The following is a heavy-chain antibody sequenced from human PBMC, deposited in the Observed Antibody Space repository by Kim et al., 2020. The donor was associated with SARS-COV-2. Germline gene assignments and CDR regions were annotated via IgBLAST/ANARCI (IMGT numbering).Heavy chain of an antibody. CDR3: ARNRITIFGVVIPYYYYYMDV. CDR1: GGTFSSYA. Sequence: SVKVSCKASGGTFSSYAISWVRQAPGQGLEWMGRIIPILGIANYAQKFQGRVTITADKSTSTAYMELSSLRSEDTAVYYCARNRITIFGVVIPYYYYYMDVWGKGTTVTVSS. D-gene: IGHD3-3*01. CDR2: IIPILGIA. J-gene: IGHJ6*03. V-gene: IGHV1-69*04.